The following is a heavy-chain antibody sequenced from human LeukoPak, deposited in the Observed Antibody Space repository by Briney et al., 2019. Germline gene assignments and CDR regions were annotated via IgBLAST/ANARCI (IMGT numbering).Heavy chain of an antibody. D-gene: IGHD6-19*01. Sequence: GESLKISCKGSGYSFTSYWIGWVRQMPGKGLEWMGIIYPGDSDTRYSPSFQGQVTLSADKSISTAYLQWSSLKASDTAMYCCARQGQWLVSEIDYWGQGTLVTVSS. CDR1: GYSFTSYW. CDR3: ARQGQWLVSEIDY. V-gene: IGHV5-51*01. CDR2: IYPGDSDT. J-gene: IGHJ4*02.